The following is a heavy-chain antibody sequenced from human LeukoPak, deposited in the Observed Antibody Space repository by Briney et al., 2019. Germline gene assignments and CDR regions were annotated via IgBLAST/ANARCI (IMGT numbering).Heavy chain of an antibody. CDR1: GYTFTSYY. Sequence: ASVKVSCKASGYTFTSYYMHWVRQAPGQGLEWMGWINPNSGGTNYAQKFQGRVTMTRDTSISTAYMELSRLRSDDTAVYYCAGRSRDCGGDCYQDDAFDIWDQGTMVTVSS. J-gene: IGHJ3*02. CDR3: AGRSRDCGGDCYQDDAFDI. CDR2: INPNSGGT. V-gene: IGHV1-2*02. D-gene: IGHD2-21*02.